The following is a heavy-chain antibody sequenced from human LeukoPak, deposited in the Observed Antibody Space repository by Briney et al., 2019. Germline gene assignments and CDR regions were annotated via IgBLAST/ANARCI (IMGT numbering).Heavy chain of an antibody. Sequence: SQTLSLTCTVSGGSISSGDYYWSWIRQPPGKGLEWIGYIYYSGSTYYNPSLKSRVTISVDTSKNQFSLKLSSVTAADTAVYYCARDRGLDYCSSTSCYTNGATFDPWGQGTLVTVYS. CDR2: IYYSGST. CDR1: GGSISSGDYY. D-gene: IGHD2-2*02. V-gene: IGHV4-30-4*01. J-gene: IGHJ5*02. CDR3: ARDRGLDYCSSTSCYTNGATFDP.